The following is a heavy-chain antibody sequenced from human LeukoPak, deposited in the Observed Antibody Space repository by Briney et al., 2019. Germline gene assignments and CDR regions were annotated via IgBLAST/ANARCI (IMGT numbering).Heavy chain of an antibody. CDR3: ARGVSWTGRGAFDI. CDR1: GGSFSGYY. Sequence: SETLSLTCAVYGGSFSGYYWSWIRQPPGKGLEWIGEINHSGSTNYNPSLKSRVTISVDTSKNQFSLKLSSVTAADTAAYYCARGVSWTGRGAFDIWGQGTMVTVSS. V-gene: IGHV4-34*01. J-gene: IGHJ3*02. CDR2: INHSGST. D-gene: IGHD1-1*01.